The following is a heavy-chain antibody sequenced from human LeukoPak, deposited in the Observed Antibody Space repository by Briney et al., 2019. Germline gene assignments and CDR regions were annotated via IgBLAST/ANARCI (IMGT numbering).Heavy chain of an antibody. CDR1: GGSISSYY. D-gene: IGHD1-26*01. V-gene: IGHV4-4*07. Sequence: SETLSLTCTVSGGSISSYYWSWIRQPAGKGLEWIGRIYTSGGTTYNPSLKRRLTMSVDTSKNQFSLKLSSVTAADTAVYYCVRGPTWFDPWGQGTLVTVSS. J-gene: IGHJ5*02. CDR3: VRGPTWFDP. CDR2: IYTSGGT.